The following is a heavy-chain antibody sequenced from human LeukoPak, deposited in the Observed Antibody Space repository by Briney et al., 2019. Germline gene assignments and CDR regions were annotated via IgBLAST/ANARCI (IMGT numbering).Heavy chain of an antibody. CDR3: ARGPYSYDSSGAFDI. CDR1: GDSISSGDYY. CDR2: ISSSGST. D-gene: IGHD3-22*01. V-gene: IGHV4-61*02. J-gene: IGHJ3*02. Sequence: SQTLSLTCTVSGDSISSGDYYWSWIRRPAGKGLEWIGRISSSGSTNYNPSLKSRVTISVDTSKNQFSLKLSSVTAADTAVYFCARGPYSYDSSGAFDIWGQGTMVTVSS.